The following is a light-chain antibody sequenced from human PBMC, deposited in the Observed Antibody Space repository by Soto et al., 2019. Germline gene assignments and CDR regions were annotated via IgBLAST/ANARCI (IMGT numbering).Light chain of an antibody. Sequence: QSALTQPASVSGSPGQSITISCTGSNSDVGAYNYVSWYQQHPGKAPKLIIYEVNNRPSVVSYRFSGSKSGNTASLTISGLQADDEADYYCASYTISSTRVFGGGTKLTVL. J-gene: IGLJ3*02. CDR2: EVN. V-gene: IGLV2-14*01. CDR3: ASYTISSTRV. CDR1: NSDVGAYNY.